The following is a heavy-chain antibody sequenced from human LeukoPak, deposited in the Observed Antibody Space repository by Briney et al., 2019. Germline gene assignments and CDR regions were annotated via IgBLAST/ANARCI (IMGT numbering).Heavy chain of an antibody. J-gene: IGHJ3*02. CDR2: IGTAGDT. Sequence: PGGSLRLSCAASGFTIGIYDMHWVRQATGKGLEWVSSIGTAGDTYYPASVKGRFTISRENAKNSLYLQMNSLRAGDTAVYYCARLRDDAFDIWGQGTMVIVSS. CDR3: ARLRDDAFDI. V-gene: IGHV3-13*04. D-gene: IGHD4-17*01. CDR1: GFTIGIYD.